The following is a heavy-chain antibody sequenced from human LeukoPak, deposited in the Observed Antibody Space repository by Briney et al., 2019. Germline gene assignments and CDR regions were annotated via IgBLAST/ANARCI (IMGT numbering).Heavy chain of an antibody. CDR1: GYTFTSYD. CDR2: INPNSGGT. D-gene: IGHD2-2*01. Sequence: GASVKVSCKASGYTFTSYDINWVRQATGQGLEWMGRINPNSGGTNYAQKFQGRVTTTRDTSISTAYMELSRLRSDDTAVYYCARGDPGYCSSTSCYLHYYGMDVWGQGTTVTVSS. J-gene: IGHJ6*02. V-gene: IGHV1-2*06. CDR3: ARGDPGYCSSTSCYLHYYGMDV.